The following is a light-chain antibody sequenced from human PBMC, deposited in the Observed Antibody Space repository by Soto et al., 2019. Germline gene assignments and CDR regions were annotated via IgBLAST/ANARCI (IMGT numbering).Light chain of an antibody. V-gene: IGKV1-6*01. CDR1: QSISIY. J-gene: IGKJ1*01. CDR3: LQDINYPWT. Sequence: IQMTQSPSSLSASVGDRVTVTCRASQSISIYLNWYQHKPGKAPQLLISSASTLQSGVPPRFSGSGSGTDFTLAISSLQPEDSATYYCLQDINYPWTFGQGTKVEIK. CDR2: SAS.